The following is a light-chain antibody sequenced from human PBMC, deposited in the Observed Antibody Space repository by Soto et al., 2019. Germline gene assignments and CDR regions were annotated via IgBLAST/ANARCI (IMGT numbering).Light chain of an antibody. J-gene: IGLJ1*01. CDR3: RLYKLGSSVYV. CDR1: ISDVVGYNY. CDR2: DFS. Sequence: QSALTQPASVSGSPGQSSTISFTGTISDVVGYNYVSFYQQHPVKAPKLMIYDFSNLPSLFSNRFSVSNSGNTSSLTISLIXPEDEAHYYCRLYKLGSSVYVFGNGIKVTVL. V-gene: IGLV2-14*01.